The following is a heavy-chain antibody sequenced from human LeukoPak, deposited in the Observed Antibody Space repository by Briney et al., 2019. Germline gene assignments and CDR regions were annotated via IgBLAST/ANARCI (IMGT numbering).Heavy chain of an antibody. V-gene: IGHV3-30-3*01. D-gene: IGHD6-13*01. CDR2: ISYDGSNK. Sequence: PGGSLRLSCAASGFTFSSYAMHWVRQAPGKGLEWVPVISYDGSNKYYADSVKGRFTISRDNSKNTLYLQMNSLRAEDTAVYYCARVRYSSSWYYYYGMDVWGQGTTVTVSS. J-gene: IGHJ6*02. CDR3: ARVRYSSSWYYYYGMDV. CDR1: GFTFSSYA.